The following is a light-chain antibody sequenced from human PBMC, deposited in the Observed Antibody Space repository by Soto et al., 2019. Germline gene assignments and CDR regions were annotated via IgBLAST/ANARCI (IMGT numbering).Light chain of an antibody. V-gene: IGKV1-39*01. CDR1: QSISSY. CDR3: QQSYSTPSIT. CDR2: AAS. Sequence: DIQMTQSPSSLSASVRDRVTITCRASQSISSYLNWYRQKPGKAPKLLIYAASSLQSGVPSRFSGSGSGTDFTLTISSLQPEDFATYYCQQSYSTPSITFGQGTRLEIK. J-gene: IGKJ5*01.